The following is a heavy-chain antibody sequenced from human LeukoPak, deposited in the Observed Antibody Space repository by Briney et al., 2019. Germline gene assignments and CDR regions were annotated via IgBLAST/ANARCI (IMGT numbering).Heavy chain of an antibody. Sequence: GGSLRLSGAASGFTFSSYAMSWVRQAPGKGLDWVPGISGSGGSTYYADSVKGRFTISRDNSKNTVYLQMNSLRTEDTAVYYCAKTPKIRGVSNFDYWGQGTLVTVSS. J-gene: IGHJ4*02. CDR1: GFTFSSYA. CDR3: AKTPKIRGVSNFDY. D-gene: IGHD3-10*01. V-gene: IGHV3-23*01. CDR2: ISGSGGST.